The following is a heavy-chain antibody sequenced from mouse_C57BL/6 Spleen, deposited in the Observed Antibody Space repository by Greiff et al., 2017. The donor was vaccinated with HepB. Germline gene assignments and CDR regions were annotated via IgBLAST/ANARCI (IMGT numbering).Heavy chain of an antibody. CDR1: GYTFTDYY. CDR2: IYPGSGNT. V-gene: IGHV1-76*01. Sequence: QVQLQQSGAELVRPGASVKLSCKASGYTFTDYYINWVKQRPGQGLEWIARIYPGSGNTYYNEKFKGKATLTAEKSSSTAYMKLSSLTSDDSAVYFCARSRDFDYWGQGTTLTVSS. J-gene: IGHJ2*01. CDR3: ARSRDFDY.